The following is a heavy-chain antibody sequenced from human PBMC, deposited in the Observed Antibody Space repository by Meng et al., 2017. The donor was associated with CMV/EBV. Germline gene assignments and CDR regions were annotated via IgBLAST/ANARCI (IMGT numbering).Heavy chain of an antibody. Sequence: SVKVSCKASGGTFSSHTISWVRQAPGQGLEWMGRIIPILGIANYAQKFQGRVTITADKSTSTAYMELSSLRSEDTAVYYCAREPGRRAFDIWGQGTMVTVSS. J-gene: IGHJ3*02. CDR1: GGTFSSHT. D-gene: IGHD1-1*01. CDR2: IIPILGIA. CDR3: AREPGRRAFDI. V-gene: IGHV1-69*04.